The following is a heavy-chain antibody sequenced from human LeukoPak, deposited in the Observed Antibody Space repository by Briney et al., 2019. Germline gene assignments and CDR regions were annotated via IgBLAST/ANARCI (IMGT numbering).Heavy chain of an antibody. CDR3: ARFGRTHYYYYGMDV. CDR2: IYYSGST. Sequence: SETLSLACTVSGGSISSSSYYWGWIRPPPGKGLEWIGSIYYSGSTYYNPSLKSRVTISVDTSKNQFSLKLSSVTAADTAVYYCARFGRTHYYYYGMDVWGQGTTVTVSS. CDR1: GGSISSSSYY. V-gene: IGHV4-39*07. D-gene: IGHD1-14*01. J-gene: IGHJ6*02.